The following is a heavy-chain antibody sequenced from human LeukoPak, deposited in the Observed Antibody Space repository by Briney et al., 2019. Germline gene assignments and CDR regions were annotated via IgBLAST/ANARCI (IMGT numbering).Heavy chain of an antibody. CDR3: AKGYSSGYYDY. D-gene: IGHD6-19*01. J-gene: IGHJ4*02. V-gene: IGHV3-23*01. CDR1: GFTFSSHA. CDR2: ISGNGGTT. Sequence: TGGSLRLSCAASGFTFSSHAITWVRQAPGKGLEWVSGISGNGGTTYYADSVKGRFTISRDNSKNTLYLQMNSLRVEDTAIYYCAKGYSSGYYDYWGQGTLVTVSS.